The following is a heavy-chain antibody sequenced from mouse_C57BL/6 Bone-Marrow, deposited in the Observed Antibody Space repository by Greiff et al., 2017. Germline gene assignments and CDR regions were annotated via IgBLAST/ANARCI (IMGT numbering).Heavy chain of an antibody. V-gene: IGHV14-4*01. J-gene: IGHJ2*01. D-gene: IGHD2-10*02. CDR3: TTWYGNYGSYYFDY. CDR2: IDPENGDT. Sequence: VQLKESGAELVRPGASVKLSCTASGFNIKDDYMHWVKQRPEQGLEWIGWIDPENGDTEYASKFQGKATITADTSSHTAYLQLSSLTSEDTADDYCTTWYGNYGSYYFDYWGEGTTLTVTS. CDR1: GFNIKDDY.